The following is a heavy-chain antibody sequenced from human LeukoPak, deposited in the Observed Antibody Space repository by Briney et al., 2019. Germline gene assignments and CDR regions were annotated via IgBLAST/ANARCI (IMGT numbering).Heavy chain of an antibody. CDR1: GGTFSSYA. CDR2: IIPILGIA. CDR3: ARVGYYGSGSPKYN. D-gene: IGHD3-10*01. Sequence: ASVKVSCKASGGTFSSYAISWVRQAPGQGLEWMGRIIPILGIANYAQKFQGRVTITADKSTSTAYMELSSLRSEDTAVYYCARVGYYGSGSPKYNWGQGTLVTVSS. V-gene: IGHV1-69*04. J-gene: IGHJ4*02.